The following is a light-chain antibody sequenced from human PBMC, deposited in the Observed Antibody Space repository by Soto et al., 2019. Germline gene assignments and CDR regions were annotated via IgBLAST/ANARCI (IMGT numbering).Light chain of an antibody. V-gene: IGLV2-23*01. CDR3: GSSAGSSPV. J-gene: IGLJ2*01. CDR2: EGS. CDR1: SSDVGSYNL. Sequence: QSALTQPASVSGSPGQSITISCTGTSSDVGSYNLVSWYQQHPGKAPKLMIYEGSKRPSGVSNRFSGSKSGNTASLPISGLQAEDEADYYCGSSAGSSPVFGGGTKLTVL.